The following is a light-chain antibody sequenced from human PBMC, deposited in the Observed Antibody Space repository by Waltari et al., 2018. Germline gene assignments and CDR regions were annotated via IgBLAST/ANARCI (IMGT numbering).Light chain of an antibody. CDR1: QTVAYS. J-gene: IGKJ2*02. CDR3: QQRSISCT. Sequence: ILLTQFPDTLSFSPGERATLSCSASQTVAYSLAWYQHKPDQPPRLLIYDTSKRATGIPARVSGSGSGTEFTLTIDRLESEDSAIYFCQQRSISCTFGQGARLEIK. V-gene: IGKV3-11*01. CDR2: DTS.